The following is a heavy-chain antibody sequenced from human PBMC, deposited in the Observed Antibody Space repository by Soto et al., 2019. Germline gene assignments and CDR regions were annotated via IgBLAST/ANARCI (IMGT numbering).Heavy chain of an antibody. Sequence: ASVKVSCKASGDTFTTYEINWVRQATGHGLEWMGWINPNSGNIGYAQRFQGRVTMTRDTAIRTAYMEVSSLRSDDTAVYYCARGRVSGSYYLIDYWGQGTLVTVSS. D-gene: IGHD3-10*01. CDR2: INPNSGNI. CDR3: ARGRVSGSYYLIDY. CDR1: GDTFTTYE. J-gene: IGHJ4*02. V-gene: IGHV1-8*01.